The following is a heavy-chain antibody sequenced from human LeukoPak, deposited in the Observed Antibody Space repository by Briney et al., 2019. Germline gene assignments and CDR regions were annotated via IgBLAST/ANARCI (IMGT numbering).Heavy chain of an antibody. CDR3: ARQPSVVPPYYYFDY. CDR2: IYYSGST. J-gene: IGHJ4*02. Sequence: SETLSLTCAVSGGSISSYYWSWIRQPPGKGLEWIGYIYYSGSTNYNPSLKSRVTISVDTSKNQFSLKLSSVTAADTAVYYCARQPSVVPPYYYFDYWGQGTLVTVSS. V-gene: IGHV4-59*08. CDR1: GGSISSYY. D-gene: IGHD2-2*01.